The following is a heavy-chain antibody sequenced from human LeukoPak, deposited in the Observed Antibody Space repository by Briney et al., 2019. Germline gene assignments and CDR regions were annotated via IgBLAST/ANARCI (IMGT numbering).Heavy chain of an antibody. CDR3: ARVAYYYDSSGPPDY. V-gene: IGHV1-46*01. D-gene: IGHD3-22*01. Sequence: ASVKVSCKTSGYTFTSYGITWVRQAPGQGLEWMGIINPSGGSTSYAQKFQGRVTMTRDMSTSTVYMELSSLRSEDTAVYYCARVAYYYDSSGPPDYWGQGTLVTVSS. J-gene: IGHJ4*02. CDR1: GYTFTSYG. CDR2: INPSGGST.